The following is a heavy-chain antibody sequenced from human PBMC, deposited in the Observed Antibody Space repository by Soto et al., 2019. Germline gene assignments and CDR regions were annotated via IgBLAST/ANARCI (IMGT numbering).Heavy chain of an antibody. Sequence: PGGSLRLSCAASGFTFGSYSMNWVRQAPGKGLEWISYVSSGSSSIYYADSVKGRFTISRDNAKNSLYLQMNSLRAEDTAVYYCARTYGTGSLNWFDPWGQGTLVTVSS. CDR3: ARTYGTGSLNWFDP. D-gene: IGHD3-10*01. J-gene: IGHJ5*02. V-gene: IGHV3-48*01. CDR1: GFTFGSYS. CDR2: VSSGSSSI.